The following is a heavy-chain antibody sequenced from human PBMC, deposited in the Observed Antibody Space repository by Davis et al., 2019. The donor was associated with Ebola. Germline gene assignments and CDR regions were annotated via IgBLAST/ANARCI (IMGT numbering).Heavy chain of an antibody. CDR2: IYYSGST. CDR1: AGSISSSSYY. V-gene: IGHV4-39*01. J-gene: IGHJ4*02. CDR3: ARAAGPADY. D-gene: IGHD1-14*01. Sequence: SETLSLTCTVSAGSISSSSYYWGWIRQPPGKGLEWIGSIYYSGSTYYNPSLKSRVTISVDTSKNQFSLKLSSVTAADTAVYYCARAAGPADYWGQGTLVTVSS.